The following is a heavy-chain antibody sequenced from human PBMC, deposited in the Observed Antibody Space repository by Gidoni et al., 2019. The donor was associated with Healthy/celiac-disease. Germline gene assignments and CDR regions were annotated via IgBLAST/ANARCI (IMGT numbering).Heavy chain of an antibody. V-gene: IGHV3-7*01. D-gene: IGHD3-3*01. Sequence: EVQLVESGGGLVQPGGSLRLSCAASGFPFSRSWMSWVRQAPGKGLEWVADIKQDGSEKYYVDSVKGRFTISRDNAKNSLYLQMNSLRAEDTAVYYCARVLITIFGVASTYFDYWGQGTLVTVSS. CDR3: ARVLITIFGVASTYFDY. J-gene: IGHJ4*02. CDR1: GFPFSRSW. CDR2: IKQDGSEK.